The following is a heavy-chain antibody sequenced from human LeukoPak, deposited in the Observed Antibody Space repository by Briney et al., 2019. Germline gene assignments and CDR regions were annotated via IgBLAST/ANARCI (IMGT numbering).Heavy chain of an antibody. J-gene: IGHJ4*02. CDR3: ARVRGGRSFDY. D-gene: IGHD3-16*01. CDR1: GYTFTGYY. Sequence: ASVKVSCKASGYTFTGYYMHWVRRAPGQGLEWMGWINPNSGGTNYAQKFQGRVTKTRDTSISTAYMELSRLRSDDTAVYYCARVRGGRSFDYWGQGTLVTVSS. CDR2: INPNSGGT. V-gene: IGHV1-2*02.